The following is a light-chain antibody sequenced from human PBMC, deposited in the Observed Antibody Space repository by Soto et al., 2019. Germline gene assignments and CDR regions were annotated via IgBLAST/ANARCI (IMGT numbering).Light chain of an antibody. Sequence: QSVLTQPASVSGSPGQSVTISCTGPRSDIGDSNFISWYQHSPGKAPRLPIYEVNNRPSGVSKRFSGSKAGNTASLTISGLPDDDEADYFCASFRSGTILVFGSGTKVTVL. CDR2: EVN. CDR1: RSDIGDSNF. CDR3: ASFRSGTILV. V-gene: IGLV2-14*01. J-gene: IGLJ1*01.